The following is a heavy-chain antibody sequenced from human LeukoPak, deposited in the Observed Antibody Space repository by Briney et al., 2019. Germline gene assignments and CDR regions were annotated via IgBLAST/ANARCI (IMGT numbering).Heavy chain of an antibody. CDR2: INHSGST. Sequence: SETLSLTCAVYGGSFSGYYWSWIRQPPGKGLEWIGEINHSGSTNYNPSLKSRVTISVDTSKNQFSLKLSSVTAADTAVYYCARHKGATVDYWGQGTLVTVSS. CDR1: GGSFSGYY. D-gene: IGHD1-26*01. J-gene: IGHJ4*02. V-gene: IGHV4-34*01. CDR3: ARHKGATVDY.